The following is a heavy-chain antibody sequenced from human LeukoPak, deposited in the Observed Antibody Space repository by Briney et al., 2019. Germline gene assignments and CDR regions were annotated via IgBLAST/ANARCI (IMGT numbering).Heavy chain of an antibody. V-gene: IGHV3-21*01. CDR2: ISSSSSYI. Sequence: GGSLRLSCVTPGFTFSTFWMNWVRQAPGKGLEWVSSISSSSSYIYYADSVKGRFTISRDNAKNSLYLQMNSLRAEDTAVYYCARGRPHGNDYWGQGTLVTVSS. CDR3: ARGRPHGNDY. CDR1: GFTFSTFW. J-gene: IGHJ4*02. D-gene: IGHD4-23*01.